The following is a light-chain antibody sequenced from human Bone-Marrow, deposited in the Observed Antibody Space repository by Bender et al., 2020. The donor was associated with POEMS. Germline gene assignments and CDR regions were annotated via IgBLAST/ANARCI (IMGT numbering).Light chain of an antibody. J-gene: IGLJ2*01. V-gene: IGLV6-57*03. CDR1: SGSIGGNY. Sequence: NFMLTQPRSLSASPGKTVTISCTRSSGSIGGNYVQWFQHRPGSAPTIVIYDDDQRPSGVPNRFSGSIDSSSNTASLTISRLKTEDEADYYCQSYDNSNFVVFGGGTRLAVL. CDR2: DDD. CDR3: QSYDNSNFVV.